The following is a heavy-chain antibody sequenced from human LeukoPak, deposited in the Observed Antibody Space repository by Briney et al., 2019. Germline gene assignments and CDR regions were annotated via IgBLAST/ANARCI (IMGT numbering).Heavy chain of an antibody. D-gene: IGHD3-16*01. CDR3: SRDYYDLGDNWFDP. CDR2: IYYRRST. CDR1: GGSISSFY. J-gene: IGHJ5*02. V-gene: IGHV4-59*01. Sequence: PSETLSLPCTVSGGSISSFYWSWLRQPPGKGLEWIGYIYYRRSTNYHPSLKTRVTISVDTPKTQFSLNLLSVTPAAPSLFSCSRDYYDLGDNWFDPWGQGTLVTVSS.